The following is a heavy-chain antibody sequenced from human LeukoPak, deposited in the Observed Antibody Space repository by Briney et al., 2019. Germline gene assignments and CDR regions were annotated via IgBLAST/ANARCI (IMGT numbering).Heavy chain of an antibody. CDR1: GFSVSSNY. Sequence: PGGSPRLSCAASGFSVSSNYMSWVRQAPGKGLEWVSVIYSGGSTYYADSVKGRFTISRDNSKNTLYVQMNSLRAEDTAVYYCARGRQYSTGWYYFDYWGQGTLVTVSS. J-gene: IGHJ4*02. CDR3: ARGRQYSTGWYYFDY. D-gene: IGHD6-19*01. CDR2: IYSGGST. V-gene: IGHV3-66*01.